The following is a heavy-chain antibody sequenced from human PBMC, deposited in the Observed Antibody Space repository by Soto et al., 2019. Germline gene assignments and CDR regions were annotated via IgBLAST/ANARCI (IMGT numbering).Heavy chain of an antibody. CDR1: GGSISNYY. J-gene: IGHJ6*02. V-gene: IGHV4-59*08. Sequence: PSETLSLTCTVSGGSISNYYWSWIRQPPGKGLEWIGYIYYSGSTNYNPSLKSRVTISVDTSKNQFSLKLSSVTAADTAVYYCARHPSRRYYDSSGYYYPLVYGMDVWGQGTTVTV. CDR3: ARHPSRRYYDSSGYYYPLVYGMDV. D-gene: IGHD3-22*01. CDR2: IYYSGST.